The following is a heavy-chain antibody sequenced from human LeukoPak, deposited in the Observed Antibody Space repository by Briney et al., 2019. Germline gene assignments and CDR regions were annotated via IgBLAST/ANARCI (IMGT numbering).Heavy chain of an antibody. CDR3: ARGMRGSGYYHDY. J-gene: IGHJ4*02. D-gene: IGHD3-22*01. CDR1: GGTFSSYA. V-gene: IGHV1-69*05. Sequence: SVKVSCKASGGTFSSYAISWVRQAPGQGLEWMGRIIPIFGTANYAQKFQGRVTITTDESTSTAYMELSSLRSEDTAVYYCARGMRGSGYYHDYWGQRTLVTVSS. CDR2: IIPIFGTA.